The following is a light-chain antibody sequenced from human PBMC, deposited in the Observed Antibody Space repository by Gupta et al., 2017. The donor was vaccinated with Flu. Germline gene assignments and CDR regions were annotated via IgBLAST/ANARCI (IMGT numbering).Light chain of an antibody. CDR1: QSVSTY. J-gene: IGKJ4*01. V-gene: IGKV1-39*01. CDR3: QQSDSTLSIT. CDR2: AAS. Sequence: DIQMTQSPSSLSASVGDRVTITCRASQSVSTYLNWYQQKPGKAPKLLIYAASSWQSGVPSRFSGSGYGTDFTLTISSRQPEDLATYYCQQSDSTLSITFGGGTKVEIK.